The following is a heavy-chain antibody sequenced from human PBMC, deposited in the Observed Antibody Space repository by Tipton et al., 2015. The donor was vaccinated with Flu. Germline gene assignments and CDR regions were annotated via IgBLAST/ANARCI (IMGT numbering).Heavy chain of an antibody. CDR3: ARGPTVVTPVYAFDI. J-gene: IGHJ3*02. V-gene: IGHV4-39*07. CDR1: GGSISSSSYY. D-gene: IGHD4-23*01. CDR2: IYTSGST. Sequence: TLSLTCTVSGGSISSSSYYWGWIRQPPGKGLEWIGRIYTSGSTNYNPSLKSRVSISLDTSKKQFSLKLTSVTAADAAVYYCARGPTVVTPVYAFDIWGQGTMVTVSS.